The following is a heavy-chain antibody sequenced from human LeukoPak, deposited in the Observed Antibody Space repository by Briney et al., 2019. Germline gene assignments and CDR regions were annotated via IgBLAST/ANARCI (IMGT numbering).Heavy chain of an antibody. V-gene: IGHV3-33*08. CDR1: GFTFSSYG. J-gene: IGHJ6*02. CDR2: IWYDGSNK. CDR3: ARVGGRPEWELLHYYYGMDV. Sequence: SGGSLRLSCAASGFTFSSYGMHWVRQAPGKGLEWVAVIWYDGSNKYYADSVKGRFTISRDNSKNTLYLQMNSQRAEDTAVYYCARVGGRPEWELLHYYYGMDVWGQGTTVTVSS. D-gene: IGHD1-26*01.